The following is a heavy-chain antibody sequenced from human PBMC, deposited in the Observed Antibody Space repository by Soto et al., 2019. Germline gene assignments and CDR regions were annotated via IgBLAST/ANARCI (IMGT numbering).Heavy chain of an antibody. CDR3: ATDRGRGIVATIPYYFDY. CDR1: GFTFSTYS. V-gene: IGHV3-21*01. D-gene: IGHD5-12*01. Sequence: VQLVESGGGQVKPGGSLRLSCVGSGFTFSTYSMNWVRQAPGKGLEWVSSISSSSTYIYYADSVKGRFTISRDNAKNSLYLQMNSLRAEDTAVYYCATDRGRGIVATIPYYFDYWGQGILVTVSS. J-gene: IGHJ4*02. CDR2: ISSSSTYI.